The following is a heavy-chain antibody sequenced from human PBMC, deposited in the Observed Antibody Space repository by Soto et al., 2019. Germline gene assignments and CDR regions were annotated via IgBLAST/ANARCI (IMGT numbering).Heavy chain of an antibody. J-gene: IGHJ3*02. Sequence: SETLSLTCTVSGGSISSSSYYWGWIRQPPGKGLEWIGSIYYSGSTYYNPSLKSRVTISVDTSKNQFSLKLSSVTAADTAVYYCASSPRWWLNAFDIWGQGTMVTVSS. D-gene: IGHD2-15*01. CDR1: GGSISSSSYY. V-gene: IGHV4-39*01. CDR2: IYYSGST. CDR3: ASSPRWWLNAFDI.